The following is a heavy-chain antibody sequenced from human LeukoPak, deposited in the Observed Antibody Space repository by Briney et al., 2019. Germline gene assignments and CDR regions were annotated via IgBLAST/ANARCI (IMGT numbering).Heavy chain of an antibody. Sequence: PSETLSLTCAVYGGSFSGYYWNWIRQPAGKGLEWIGRIYTSGSTNYNPSLKSRVTMSVDTSKNQFSLKLSSVTAADTAVYYCARSPYCSSTSCYYYYYMDVWGTGTTVTVSS. D-gene: IGHD2-2*01. CDR3: ARSPYCSSTSCYYYYYMDV. V-gene: IGHV4-59*10. CDR1: GGSFSGYY. J-gene: IGHJ6*03. CDR2: IYTSGST.